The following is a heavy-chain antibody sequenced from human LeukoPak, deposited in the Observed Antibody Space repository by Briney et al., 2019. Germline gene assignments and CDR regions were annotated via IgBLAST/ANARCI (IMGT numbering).Heavy chain of an antibody. CDR2: IKEDGSAK. V-gene: IGHV3-7*01. D-gene: IGHD1-26*01. CDR3: ARGGAYFDY. J-gene: IGHJ4*02. Sequence: GGSLRLSCAASGLTFTTYWMTWVRQAPGRGLEWVANIKEDGSAKYYVDSVKGRFTISRDNAKNSLFLQMNSLRVEDTAVYYCARGGAYFDYWGQGTLVTVSS. CDR1: GLTFTTYW.